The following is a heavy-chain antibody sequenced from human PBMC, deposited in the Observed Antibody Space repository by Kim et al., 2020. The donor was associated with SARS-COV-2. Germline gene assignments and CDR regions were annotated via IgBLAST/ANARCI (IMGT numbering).Heavy chain of an antibody. J-gene: IGHJ6*02. V-gene: IGHV3-74*01. CDR3: ARDGYFDWLLYGYYYYGMDV. D-gene: IGHD3-9*01. Sequence: GRLTISRDNAKNTLYLQMNSLRAEDTAVYYCARDGYFDWLLYGYYYYGMDVWGQGTTVTVSS.